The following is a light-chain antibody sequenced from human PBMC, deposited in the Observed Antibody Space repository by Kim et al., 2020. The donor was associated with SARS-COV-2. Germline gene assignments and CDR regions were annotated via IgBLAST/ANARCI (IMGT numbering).Light chain of an antibody. CDR3: AAWDDSLSVVV. J-gene: IGLJ2*01. V-gene: IGLV1-47*01. CDR1: SSNIGSNY. CDR2: RNN. Sequence: ELTQPPSASGTPGQRVTISCSGSSSNIGSNYVYWYQQLPGTAPKLLIYRNNQRPSGVPDRFSGSKSGTSASLAISGLRSEDEADYYCAAWDDSLSVVVFGGGTQLTVL.